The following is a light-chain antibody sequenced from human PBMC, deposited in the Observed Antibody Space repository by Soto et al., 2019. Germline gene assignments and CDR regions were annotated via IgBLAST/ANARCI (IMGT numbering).Light chain of an antibody. CDR1: QTIMTY. Sequence: DIQMTQPPSSLSASVGDEVTITCRASQTIMTYLNWYQLKPGKPPRLLIYAASSLQSGVPSRFSGSGSGTDFTLTISSLQPEDFATYYCQQVNVYPSTFGGGTKVDI. CDR2: AAS. J-gene: IGKJ4*01. CDR3: QQVNVYPST. V-gene: IGKV1-39*01.